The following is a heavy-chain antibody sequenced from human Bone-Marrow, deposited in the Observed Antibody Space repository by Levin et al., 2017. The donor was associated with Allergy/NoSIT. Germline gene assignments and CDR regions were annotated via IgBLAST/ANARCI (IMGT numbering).Heavy chain of an antibody. V-gene: IGHV3-30*18. CDR3: AKPRRGSSAPFAY. Sequence: PGGSLRLSCAASGFTFSSYGMHWVRQAPGKGLEWVAVISYDGSNKYYADSVKGRFTISRDNSKNTLYLQMNSLRAEDTAVYYCAKPRRGSSAPFAYWGQGTLVTVSS. CDR1: GFTFSSYG. J-gene: IGHJ4*02. D-gene: IGHD1-26*01. CDR2: ISYDGSNK.